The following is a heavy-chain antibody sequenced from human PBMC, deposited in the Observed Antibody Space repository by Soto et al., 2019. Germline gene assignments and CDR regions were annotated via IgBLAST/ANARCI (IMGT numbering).Heavy chain of an antibody. D-gene: IGHD2-15*01. V-gene: IGHV4-39*01. CDR2: IYYSGST. CDR1: GGSISSSSYY. Sequence: SETLSLTCTVSGGSISSSSYYWGWIRQPPGKGLEWIGSIYYSGSTYYNPSLKSRVTISVDTSKNQFSLKLSSVTAADTAVYYCASSGYCSGGSCYDSARFDDWGQGTLVTVSS. J-gene: IGHJ4*02. CDR3: ASSGYCSGGSCYDSARFDD.